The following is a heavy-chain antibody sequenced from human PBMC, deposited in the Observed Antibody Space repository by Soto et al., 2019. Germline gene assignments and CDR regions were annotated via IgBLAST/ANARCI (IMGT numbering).Heavy chain of an antibody. CDR2: ISSNGGST. Sequence: ESGGGLVQPGGSLRLSCSASGFTFSSYAMHWVRQAPGTGLEYVSAISSNGGSTYYADSVKGRFTISRDNSKNTLYLQMSSLRAEDTAVYYCVKGAQLLWFGELLGNYYYHYGMDVWGQGTTVTVSS. J-gene: IGHJ6*02. CDR3: VKGAQLLWFGELLGNYYYHYGMDV. CDR1: GFTFSSYA. V-gene: IGHV3-64D*08. D-gene: IGHD3-10*01.